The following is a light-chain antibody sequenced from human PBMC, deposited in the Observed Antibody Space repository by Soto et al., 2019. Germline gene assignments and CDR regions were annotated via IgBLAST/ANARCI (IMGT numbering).Light chain of an antibody. CDR2: GAS. V-gene: IGKV1-39*01. CDR3: QQSYSTIWT. CDR1: QSITIY. J-gene: IGKJ1*01. Sequence: DIQMTQSPSSLSASVGDRVTITFRASQSITIYLNWYQQKXGEAPNXXIFGASTLQSGVPSRFSGSGSGTDFTLTISSLQPEDFATYYCQQSYSTIWTFGQGTKVDIK.